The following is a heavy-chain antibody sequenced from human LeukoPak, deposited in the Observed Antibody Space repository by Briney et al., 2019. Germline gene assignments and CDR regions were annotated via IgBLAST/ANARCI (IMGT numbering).Heavy chain of an antibody. CDR1: GFTFSSYW. J-gene: IGHJ4*02. D-gene: IGHD4-23*01. CDR2: INSDGSST. Sequence: GGSLRLSCAASGFTFSSYWRHWVRQAPGKGLVWVSRINSDGSSTSYADSVKGRFTISRDNAKNTLYLQMNSLRAEDTAVYYCTRVRGNYEYFDYWGQGTLVTVSS. CDR3: TRVRGNYEYFDY. V-gene: IGHV3-74*01.